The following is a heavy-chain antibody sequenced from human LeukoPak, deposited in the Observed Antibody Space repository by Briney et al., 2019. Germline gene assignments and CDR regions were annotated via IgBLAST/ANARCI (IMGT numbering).Heavy chain of an antibody. Sequence: ASVKVSCKASGGTFSSYAISWVRQAPGQGLEWMGGIIPIFGTANYAQKFQGRVTITADESTSTAYMELSSPRSEDTAVYYCARSISDYDILTGYTNNWFDPWGQGTLVTVSS. D-gene: IGHD3-9*01. V-gene: IGHV1-69*13. CDR2: IIPIFGTA. CDR1: GGTFSSYA. CDR3: ARSISDYDILTGYTNNWFDP. J-gene: IGHJ5*02.